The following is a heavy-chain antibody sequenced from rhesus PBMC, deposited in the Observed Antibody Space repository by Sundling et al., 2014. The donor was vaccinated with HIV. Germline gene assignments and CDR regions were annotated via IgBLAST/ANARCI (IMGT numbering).Heavy chain of an antibody. J-gene: IGHJ5-1*01. CDR3: AIRRAVVSSGGFDV. CDR1: GXSISSFX. Sequence: QVQVQESGPGLVKPSETLSLTCTVSGXSISSFXWSWIRQPPGKGLEWIGEIGIHSGTTNYNPSLKSRVTISTDTSNNQFSLNLNSVTAADTAVYYCAIRRAVVSSGGFDVWGPGVFVTVSS. V-gene: IGHV4-80*01. D-gene: IGHD2-39*02. CDR2: IGIHSGTT.